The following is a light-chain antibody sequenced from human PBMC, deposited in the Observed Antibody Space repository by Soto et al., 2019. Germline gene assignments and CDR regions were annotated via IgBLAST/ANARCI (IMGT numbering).Light chain of an antibody. Sequence: DIQMTQSPSSLSTSVGDRVTITCRASQAISIYLAWYQQKPGKVPKLVIYAASTLQSGVPSRFSGSGSGTDFTLTISSLQPEDVATYYCQKYNSAPPTFGQGTKVEIK. CDR3: QKYNSAPPT. V-gene: IGKV1-27*01. J-gene: IGKJ1*01. CDR2: AAS. CDR1: QAISIY.